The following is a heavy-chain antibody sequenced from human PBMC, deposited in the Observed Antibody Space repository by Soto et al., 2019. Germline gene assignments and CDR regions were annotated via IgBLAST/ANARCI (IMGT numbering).Heavy chain of an antibody. V-gene: IGHV1-2*04. CDR3: ARGRIAARPYNWFDP. CDR1: GYTFTGYY. D-gene: IGHD6-6*01. CDR2: INPNSGGT. Sequence: ASVKVSCKASGYTFTGYYMHWVRQAPGQGLEWMGWINPNSGGTNYAQKFQGWVTMTRDTSISTAYMELSRLRSDDTAVYYCARGRIAARPYNWFDPWGQGTLVTVSS. J-gene: IGHJ5*02.